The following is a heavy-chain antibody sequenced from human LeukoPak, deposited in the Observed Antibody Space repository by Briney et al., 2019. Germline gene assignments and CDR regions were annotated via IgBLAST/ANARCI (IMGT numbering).Heavy chain of an antibody. CDR1: GFTFSNYA. Sequence: GGSLRLSCAASGFTFSNYAMSWVRQAPGKGLEWVSFIRCDGSNTYYADSVKGRFTISRDNSKNTLYLQLNSLRAEDTAVYYCATWRSTSFTTRGAIYYTSYYYMDVWGEGATVTISS. J-gene: IGHJ6*03. V-gene: IGHV3-30*02. CDR3: ATWRSTSFTTRGAIYYTSYYYMDV. CDR2: IRCDGSNT. D-gene: IGHD1-1*01.